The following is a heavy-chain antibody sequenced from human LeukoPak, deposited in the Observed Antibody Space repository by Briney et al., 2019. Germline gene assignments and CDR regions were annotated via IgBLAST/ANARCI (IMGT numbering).Heavy chain of an antibody. CDR3: ARTKADHDTFDI. V-gene: IGHV1-8*01. CDR2: MNPNSGNT. J-gene: IGHJ3*02. Sequence: ASVKVSCKASGYTFTSYDINWVRQATGQGLEWMGWMNPNSGNTGYAQKFQGRVTMTRNTSISTAYMELSSLRSEDTAVYYRARTKADHDTFDIWGQGTMVTVSS. D-gene: IGHD2-8*01. CDR1: GYTFTSYD.